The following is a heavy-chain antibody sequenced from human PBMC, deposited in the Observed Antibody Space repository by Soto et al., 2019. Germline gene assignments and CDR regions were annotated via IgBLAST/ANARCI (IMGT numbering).Heavy chain of an antibody. Sequence: PSETLSLTCAVYGGSFSGYYWNWICQPPGKGLGWIGEIDHSGYTNYNPSLKSRVTISVDTSKNQFSLRLTSVTAADTAVYYCARVRDWFDPWGQGTLVTVSS. D-gene: IGHD3-3*01. CDR3: ARVRDWFDP. V-gene: IGHV4-34*01. CDR2: IDHSGYT. CDR1: GGSFSGYY. J-gene: IGHJ5*02.